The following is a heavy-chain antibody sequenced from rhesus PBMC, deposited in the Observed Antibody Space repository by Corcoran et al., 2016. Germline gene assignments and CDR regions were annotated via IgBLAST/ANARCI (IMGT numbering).Heavy chain of an antibody. Sequence: QVRLQQWGEGLVKPSETLSLTCAVYGGSISGYYFWTWTLQAPGRGLEWIGNVNGNNANAQYNCSLKNRVTISKDTSKKQFYLKLNSLTAADTAIYYCARGGQPHDAFDFWGQGLRVTVSS. D-gene: IGHD1-1*01. J-gene: IGHJ3*01. V-gene: IGHV4-73*01. CDR2: VNGNNANA. CDR3: ARGGQPHDAFDF. CDR1: GGSISGYYF.